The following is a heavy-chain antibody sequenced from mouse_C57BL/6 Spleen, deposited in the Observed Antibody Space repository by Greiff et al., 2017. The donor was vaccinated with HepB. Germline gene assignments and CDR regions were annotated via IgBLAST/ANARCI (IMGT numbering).Heavy chain of an antibody. CDR3: ARRDV. Sequence: EVMLVESGGDLVKPGGSLKLSCAASGFTFSSYGMSWVRQTPDKRLEWVATISSGGSYTYYPDSVKGRVTISRDNAKNTLYLQMSSLKAEDTAMYYCARRDVWGTGTTVTVSS. CDR2: ISSGGSYT. J-gene: IGHJ1*03. CDR1: GFTFSSYG. V-gene: IGHV5-6*02.